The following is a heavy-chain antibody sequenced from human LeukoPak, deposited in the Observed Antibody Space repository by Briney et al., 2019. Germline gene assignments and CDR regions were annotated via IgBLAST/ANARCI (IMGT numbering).Heavy chain of an antibody. J-gene: IGHJ4*02. CDR1: GGTFSSYA. Sequence: VASVKVSCKASGGTFSSYAISWVRQAPGQGLEWMEGIIPILGTANYAQKFQGRVTITTDESTSTAYMELSSLRSEDTAVYYCARGRLGIAAAKTTPFDYWGQGTLVTVSS. CDR3: ARGRLGIAAAKTTPFDY. CDR2: IIPILGTA. V-gene: IGHV1-69*05. D-gene: IGHD6-13*01.